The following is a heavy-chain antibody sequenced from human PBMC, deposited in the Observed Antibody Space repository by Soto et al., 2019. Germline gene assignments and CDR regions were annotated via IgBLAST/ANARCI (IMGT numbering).Heavy chain of an antibody. J-gene: IGHJ4*02. D-gene: IGHD6-13*01. CDR1: GFIFTNFW. Sequence: GGSLRLSCEASGFIFTNFWMHWVRQVPGKGLVWVSRIDTSGSSTSYADSVKGRFTISRDNAKNTVSLQMNSLRAGDTGVYYCAKDSWYFDLWSQGSLVTVS. V-gene: IGHV3-74*01. CDR2: IDTSGSST. CDR3: AKDSWYFDL.